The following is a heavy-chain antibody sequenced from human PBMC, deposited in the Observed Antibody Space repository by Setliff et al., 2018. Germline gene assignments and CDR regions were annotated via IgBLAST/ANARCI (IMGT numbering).Heavy chain of an antibody. Sequence: PSETLSLTCTVSGGSISSSTFYWGWIRQPPGKGLEWIGSINYYGSIFNDGTTYSTYYNPSLKSRVTISIDTSKSQFSLKLSSVTAADTALYYCARHSPGRPYYDFWSGYPYPQNYYYMDVWGKGTTVTAP. D-gene: IGHD3-3*01. J-gene: IGHJ6*03. CDR2: INYYGSIFNDGTTYST. CDR3: ARHSPGRPYYDFWSGYPYPQNYYYMDV. CDR1: GGSISSSTFY. V-gene: IGHV4-39*07.